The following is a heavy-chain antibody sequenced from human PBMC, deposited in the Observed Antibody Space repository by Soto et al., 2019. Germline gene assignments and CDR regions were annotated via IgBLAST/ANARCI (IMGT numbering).Heavy chain of an antibody. CDR2: VHHSGST. D-gene: IGHD3-22*01. Sequence: SETLSLTCAVSGGYIRSLYGWSWVSQPQGKGMERIGEVHHSGSTNYNPSLKSRVTISVDKSKNQFSLKLSSVTAADTAMFYCARRDYYDSTGYYTYWVQGALVTVSS. V-gene: IGHV4-4*02. CDR1: GGYIRSLYG. CDR3: ARRDYYDSTGYYTY. J-gene: IGHJ4*02.